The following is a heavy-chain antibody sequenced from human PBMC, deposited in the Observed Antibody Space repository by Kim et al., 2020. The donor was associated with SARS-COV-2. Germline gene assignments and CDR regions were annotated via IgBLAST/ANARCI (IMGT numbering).Heavy chain of an antibody. Sequence: ASVKVSCKASGYTFISHGISWLRQVPGQGPEWIGWVSAYNGDTNYEQIFQDRVTMTLDTSTTTAYMELRSLRSDDTAVYYCARDSVAARYYFDFWGQGTL. CDR1: GYTFISHG. D-gene: IGHD6-6*01. CDR3: ARDSVAARYYFDF. V-gene: IGHV1-18*01. CDR2: VSAYNGDT. J-gene: IGHJ4*02.